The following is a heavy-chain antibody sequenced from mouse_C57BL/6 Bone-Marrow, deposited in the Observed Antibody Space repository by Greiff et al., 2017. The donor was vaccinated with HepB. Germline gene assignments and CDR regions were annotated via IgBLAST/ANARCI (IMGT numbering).Heavy chain of an antibody. V-gene: IGHV1-81*01. CDR1: GYNFTSYG. Sequence: QVQLQQSGAELARPGASVKLSCKASGYNFTSYGISWVKQRTGQGLEWIGEIYPRSGNTYYNEKFKGKATLTADKSSSTAYMELRSLTSEDSAVYFCARHRNLNYGLFAYWGQGTLVTVSA. D-gene: IGHD1-1*02. CDR3: ARHRNLNYGLFAY. J-gene: IGHJ3*01. CDR2: IYPRSGNT.